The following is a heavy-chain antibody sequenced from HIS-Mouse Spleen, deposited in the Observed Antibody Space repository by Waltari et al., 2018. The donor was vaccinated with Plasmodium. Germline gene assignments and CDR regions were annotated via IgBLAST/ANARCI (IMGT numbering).Heavy chain of an antibody. Sequence: EVQLVESGGGLVKPGGSLRLSCAASGFTFSRYSMNWVRQAPGKGLEWVSSISSSSSYIYYADSVKGRLTISRDNANNSLYLKMNSLRAEDTAVYYCAREDILTAYYNDYWYFDLWGRGTLVTVSS. CDR2: ISSSSSYI. CDR1: GFTFSRYS. J-gene: IGHJ2*01. V-gene: IGHV3-21*01. D-gene: IGHD3-9*01. CDR3: AREDILTAYYNDYWYFDL.